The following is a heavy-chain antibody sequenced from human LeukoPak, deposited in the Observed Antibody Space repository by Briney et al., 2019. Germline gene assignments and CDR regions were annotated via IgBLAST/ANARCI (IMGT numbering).Heavy chain of an antibody. CDR1: GGTFSSYA. CDR2: IIPIFGTA. D-gene: IGHD2-15*01. Sequence: SVKVSCTASGGTFSSYAISWVRQAPGQGLEWMGGIIPIFGTANYAQKFQDRVTITADESTSTAYMELSSLRSEDAAVYYCARGVVVAAIYNWFDPWGQGTLVTVSS. V-gene: IGHV1-69*13. CDR3: ARGVVVAAIYNWFDP. J-gene: IGHJ5*02.